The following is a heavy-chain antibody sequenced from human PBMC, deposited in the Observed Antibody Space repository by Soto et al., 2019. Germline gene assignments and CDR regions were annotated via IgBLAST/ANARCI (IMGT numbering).Heavy chain of an antibody. V-gene: IGHV1-18*01. CDR3: ASLRGGSSYYYYGMDV. D-gene: IGHD2-15*01. J-gene: IGHJ6*02. Sequence: GASVKVSCKASGYTFTSYDISWVRQAPGQGLEWMGWISAYNGNTNYAQKLQGRVTMTTDTSTSTAYMELRSLRSDDTAVYYCASLRGGSSYYYYGMDVWGQGTTVTVSS. CDR1: GYTFTSYD. CDR2: ISAYNGNT.